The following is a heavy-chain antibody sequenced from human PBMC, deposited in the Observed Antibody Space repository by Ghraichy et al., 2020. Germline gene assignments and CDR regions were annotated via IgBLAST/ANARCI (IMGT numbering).Heavy chain of an antibody. Sequence: ASVKVSCKASGYTFTSYYMHWVRQAPGQGLEWMGIINPSGGSTSYAQKFQGRVTMTRDTSTSTVYMELSSLRSEDTAVYYCARDFVFRRRYYDFWSGSYYYGMDVWGQGTTVTVSS. CDR3: ARDFVFRRRYYDFWSGSYYYGMDV. D-gene: IGHD3-3*01. CDR2: INPSGGST. V-gene: IGHV1-46*01. J-gene: IGHJ6*02. CDR1: GYTFTSYY.